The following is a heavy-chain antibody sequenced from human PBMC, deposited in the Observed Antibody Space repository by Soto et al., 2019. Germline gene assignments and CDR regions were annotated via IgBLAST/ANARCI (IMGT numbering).Heavy chain of an antibody. Sequence: ASVKVSCKASGYTFTGYYMHWVRQAPGQGLEWMGWINPNSGGTNYAQKFQGWVTMTRDTSISTAYMELSRLRSDDTAVYYCARALGPYATTGVGYWGQGTLVTVSS. CDR3: ARALGPYATTGVGY. CDR1: GYTFTGYY. D-gene: IGHD4-17*01. CDR2: INPNSGGT. V-gene: IGHV1-2*04. J-gene: IGHJ4*02.